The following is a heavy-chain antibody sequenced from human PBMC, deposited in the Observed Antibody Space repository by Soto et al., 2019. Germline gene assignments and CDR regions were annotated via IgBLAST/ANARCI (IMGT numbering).Heavy chain of an antibody. CDR2: IIPIFGTA. D-gene: IGHD2-2*01. Sequence: QVQLVQSGAEVKKPGSSVKVSCKASGGTFSSYAISWVRQAPGQGLEWMGGIIPIFGTANYAQKFQGRVTITADKSTSTAYMELSSLRSEDTAGYYCARSALGYCSSTSCYPENWFDPWGQGTLVTVSS. CDR1: GGTFSSYA. J-gene: IGHJ5*02. CDR3: ARSALGYCSSTSCYPENWFDP. V-gene: IGHV1-69*06.